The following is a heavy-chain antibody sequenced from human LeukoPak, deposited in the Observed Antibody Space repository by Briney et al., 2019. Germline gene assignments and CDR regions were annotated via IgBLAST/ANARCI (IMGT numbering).Heavy chain of an antibody. D-gene: IGHD6-19*01. CDR3: ARMYSSGWYDLDY. Sequence: SETLSPTCPVSGGSISSYYWSWIRRPAGKGLEWIGRIYTSGRTNYKHSSEGTVTMSVDTSKQQFSLRMGSGTATGTAVYACARMYSSGWYDLDYWGQRTLGTVSS. J-gene: IGHJ4*02. CDR2: IYTSGRT. V-gene: IGHV4-4*07. CDR1: GGSISSYY.